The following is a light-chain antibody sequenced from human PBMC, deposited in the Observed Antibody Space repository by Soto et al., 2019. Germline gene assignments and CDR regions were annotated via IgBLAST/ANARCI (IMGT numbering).Light chain of an antibody. Sequence: EIVLTQSPATLSLSPGERATLSCRASQSVTTFLAWYQQKPGQAPRLLIYDASSRATGIPARFSGSGSGTDCTRTISSLEPDDVAVYYCQQRSNWPLTFGGGTKVEIK. CDR2: DAS. V-gene: IGKV3-11*01. J-gene: IGKJ4*01. CDR1: QSVTTF. CDR3: QQRSNWPLT.